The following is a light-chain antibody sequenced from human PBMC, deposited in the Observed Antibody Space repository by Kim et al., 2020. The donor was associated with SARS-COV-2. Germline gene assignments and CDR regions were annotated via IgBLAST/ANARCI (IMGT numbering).Light chain of an antibody. CDR3: QQSSNWPPG. V-gene: IGKV3-11*01. CDR2: DAS. Sequence: EIVLTQSPATLSLSPGERATLSCRASQSVSSYLAWYQQKPGQAPRLLIYDASNRATGIPARFSGSGSGTDFTLTISSLEPEDFAVYYCQQSSNWPPGFGQGTKVEIK. CDR1: QSVSSY. J-gene: IGKJ1*01.